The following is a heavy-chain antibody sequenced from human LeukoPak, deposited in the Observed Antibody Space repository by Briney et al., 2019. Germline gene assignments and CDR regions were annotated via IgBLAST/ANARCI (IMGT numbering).Heavy chain of an antibody. J-gene: IGHJ6*02. D-gene: IGHD3-22*01. V-gene: IGHV3-7*01. CDR2: IKQDGSEK. CDR3: ARNNYDSSGYYGYYYYGMDV. CDR1: GFTFSSYW. Sequence: GGSLRLSCAASGFTFSSYWMSWVRQARGKGLEWVANIKQDGSEKYYVDSVKGRFTISRDNAKNSLYLQMNSLRAEDTAVYYCARNNYDSSGYYGYYYYGMDVWGQGTTVTVSS.